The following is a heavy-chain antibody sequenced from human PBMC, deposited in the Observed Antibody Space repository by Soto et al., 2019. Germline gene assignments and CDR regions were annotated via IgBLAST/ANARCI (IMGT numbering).Heavy chain of an antibody. V-gene: IGHV3-30-3*01. CDR1: GFTFSSYA. CDR2: ISYDGSNK. Sequence: GSLRLSCAASGFTFSSYAMHWVRQAPGKGLEWVAVISYDGSNKYYADSVKGRFTISRDNSKNTLYLQMNSLRAEDTAVYYCARAYEGDYFDYWGRGTLLTGSS. D-gene: IGHD5-12*01. CDR3: ARAYEGDYFDY. J-gene: IGHJ4*02.